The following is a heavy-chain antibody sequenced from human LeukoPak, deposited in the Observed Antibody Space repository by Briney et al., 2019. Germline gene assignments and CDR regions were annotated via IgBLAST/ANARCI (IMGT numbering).Heavy chain of an antibody. Sequence: GSLRLSCAASGFTFSDYYMSWIRQPPGKGLEWIGSIYYSGSTYYNPSLKSRVTISVDTSKNQFSLKLSSVTAADTAVYYCARLSGFGGLFDYWGQGTLVTVSS. J-gene: IGHJ4*02. CDR2: IYYSGST. D-gene: IGHD3-10*01. V-gene: IGHV4-39*01. CDR1: GFTFSDYY. CDR3: ARLSGFGGLFDY.